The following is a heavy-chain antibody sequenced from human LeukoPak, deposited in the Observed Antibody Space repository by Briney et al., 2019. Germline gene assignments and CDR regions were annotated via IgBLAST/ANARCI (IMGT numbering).Heavy chain of an antibody. CDR3: ARRAIYYFDS. J-gene: IGHJ4*02. CDR1: GYSFTSYW. CDR2: IYLGDSDT. D-gene: IGHD2-21*01. Sequence: GESLKIFCKGSGYSFTSYWLGWVRQMPGKGLEWMGIIYLGDSDTRYSPSFQGQVTISADKSISTAYLQWSSLKASDTAMYYCARRAIYYFDSWGQGTLVTVSS. V-gene: IGHV5-51*01.